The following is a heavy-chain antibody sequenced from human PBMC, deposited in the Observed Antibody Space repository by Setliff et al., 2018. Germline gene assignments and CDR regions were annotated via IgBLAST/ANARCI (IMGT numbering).Heavy chain of an antibody. CDR3: ARAQAAYNWNYYVLGY. D-gene: IGHD1-7*01. J-gene: IGHJ4*02. CDR2: IKQDGSEK. V-gene: IGHV3-7*01. CDR1: GFTFSSYG. Sequence: GGSLRLSCAASGFTFSSYGMHWVRQAPGKGLEWVANIKQDGSEKYYVDSVKGRFTISRDNAKNSLYLQMNSLRAEDTAVYYCARAQAAYNWNYYVLGYWGQGTLVTVSS.